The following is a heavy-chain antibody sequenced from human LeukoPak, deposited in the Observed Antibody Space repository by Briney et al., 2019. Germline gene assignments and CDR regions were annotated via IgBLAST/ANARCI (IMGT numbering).Heavy chain of an antibody. CDR2: IADDGTNH. V-gene: IGHV3-30*14. D-gene: IGHD3-10*01. CDR1: GFPFRDYP. Sequence: GGSLRLSCEASGFPFRDYPMHWVRQTPGRGLEWVAVIADDGTNHYDAEFVKGRFSISRDNSKNTLYLHMNTLGPEDTGGYYCVRAQISILSSGDVFDVWGQGTVVTVSS. J-gene: IGHJ3*01. CDR3: VRAQISILSSGDVFDV.